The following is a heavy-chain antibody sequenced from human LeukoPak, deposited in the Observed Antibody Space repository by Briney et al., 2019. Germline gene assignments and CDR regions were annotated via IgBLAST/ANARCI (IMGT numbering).Heavy chain of an antibody. V-gene: IGHV3-48*01. CDR3: AGDRDHAFDY. CDR1: GFTFSGYS. Sequence: GGSLRPSCAASGFTFSGYSMNWVRQAPGKGLEWIAYISSSGTPINYADSVKGRFTISRDNAKNSLYLQMSSLRAEDTAVYYCAGDRDHAFDYWGQGTLVSVSS. J-gene: IGHJ4*02. CDR2: ISSSGTPI.